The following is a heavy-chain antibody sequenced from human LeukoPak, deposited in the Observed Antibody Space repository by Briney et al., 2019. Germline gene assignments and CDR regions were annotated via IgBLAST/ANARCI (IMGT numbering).Heavy chain of an antibody. V-gene: IGHV1-2*04. Sequence: ASVKVSCKACGYTFTGYYMQWVRQAPGQGLEWMGWINPNSGGTNYAQKFQGWVTMTRDTSISTAYMELSRLRSDDTAVYYCARGRGYSYGDAFHIWGQGTMVTVSS. D-gene: IGHD5-18*01. CDR3: ARGRGYSYGDAFHI. J-gene: IGHJ3*02. CDR1: GYTFTGYY. CDR2: INPNSGGT.